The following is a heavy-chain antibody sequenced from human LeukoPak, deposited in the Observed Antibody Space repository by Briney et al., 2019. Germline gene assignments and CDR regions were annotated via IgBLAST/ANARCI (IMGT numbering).Heavy chain of an antibody. CDR3: ARGSTARYYYDSSGYYRGAVDY. D-gene: IGHD3-22*01. CDR1: GYTFTTYG. CDR2: ISAYNGNT. Sequence: ASVKVSCKASGYTFTTYGISWVRQAPGQGLEWMGWISAYNGNTNYAQKFQGRVTMTTDTSTSTAYMELRSLRSDDTAVYYCARGSTARYYYDSSGYYRGAVDYWGQGTLVTISS. V-gene: IGHV1-18*01. J-gene: IGHJ4*02.